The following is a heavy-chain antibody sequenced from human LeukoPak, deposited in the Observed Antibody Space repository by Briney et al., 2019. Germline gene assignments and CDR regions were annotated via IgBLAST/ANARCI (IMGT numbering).Heavy chain of an antibody. CDR2: ISYDGSNK. V-gene: IGHV3-30-3*01. D-gene: IGHD6-19*01. Sequence: PGGSLRLSCAASGFTFSSYAMHWVRQAPGKGLEWVAVISYDGSNKYYADSVKGRFTISRDNSKNTLYLQMNSLRAEDTAVYYCARDLYSSGWTFDYWGQGTLVTVSS. J-gene: IGHJ4*02. CDR1: GFTFSSYA. CDR3: ARDLYSSGWTFDY.